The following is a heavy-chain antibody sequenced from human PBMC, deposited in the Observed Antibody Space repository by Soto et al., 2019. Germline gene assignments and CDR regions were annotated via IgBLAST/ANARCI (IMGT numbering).Heavy chain of an antibody. D-gene: IGHD3-22*01. CDR2: ISGSGGST. J-gene: IGHJ4*02. V-gene: IGHV3-23*01. CDR1: GFTFSSYA. CDR3: AKDLGSPKHYDSRGYPGY. Sequence: GSLRLSCAASGFTFSSYAMSWVRQAPGKGLEWVSAISGSGGSTYYADSVKGRFTISRDNSKNTLYLQMNSLRAEDTAVYYCAKDLGSPKHYDSRGYPGYWGQGTLVTVSS.